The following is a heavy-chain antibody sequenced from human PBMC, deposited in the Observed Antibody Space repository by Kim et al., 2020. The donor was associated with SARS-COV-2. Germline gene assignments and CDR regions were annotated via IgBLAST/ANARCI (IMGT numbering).Heavy chain of an antibody. D-gene: IGHD2-2*01. Sequence: SVKVSCKASGGTFSSYAISWVRQAPGQGLEWMGGIIPIFGTANYAQKFQGRVTITADESTSTAYMELSSLRSEDTAVYYCARGYCSSTSCYASGGNAFDIWGQGTMVTVSS. V-gene: IGHV1-69*13. CDR1: GGTFSSYA. CDR3: ARGYCSSTSCYASGGNAFDI. J-gene: IGHJ3*02. CDR2: IIPIFGTA.